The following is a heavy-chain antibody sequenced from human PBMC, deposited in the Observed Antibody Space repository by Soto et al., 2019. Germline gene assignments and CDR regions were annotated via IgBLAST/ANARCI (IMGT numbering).Heavy chain of an antibody. CDR2: ITSSGDNT. CDR1: GFTFSTYA. Sequence: EVQLLESGGGLARPGGSLRLSCAASGFTFSTYAMTWVRQAPGTGLEWLSAITSSGDNTYYADSVKGRFTISRDNSKNTLYLQMNSLRAEDTALYSCAKHVCSGGGCDYFDYWGLGTLVTVSS. J-gene: IGHJ4*02. D-gene: IGHD2-15*01. V-gene: IGHV3-23*01. CDR3: AKHVCSGGGCDYFDY.